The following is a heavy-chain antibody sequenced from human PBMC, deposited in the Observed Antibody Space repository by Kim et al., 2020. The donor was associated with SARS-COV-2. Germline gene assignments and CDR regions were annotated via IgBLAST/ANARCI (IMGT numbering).Heavy chain of an antibody. J-gene: IGHJ2*01. CDR2: IKQDGSEK. CDR1: GFTFSSYW. Sequence: GGSLRLSCAASGFTFSSYWMSWVRQAPGKGLEWVANIKQDGSEKYYVDSVKGRFTISRDNAKNSLYLQMNSLRAEDTAVYYCARISYDSSGYYYGATSRGDWYFDLWGRGTLVTVSS. V-gene: IGHV3-7*03. CDR3: ARISYDSSGYYYGATSRGDWYFDL. D-gene: IGHD3-22*01.